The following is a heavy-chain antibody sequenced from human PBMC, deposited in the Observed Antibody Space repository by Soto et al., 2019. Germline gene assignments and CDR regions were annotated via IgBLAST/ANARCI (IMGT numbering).Heavy chain of an antibody. D-gene: IGHD6-6*01. V-gene: IGHV4-59*01. J-gene: IGHJ6*03. CDR1: GGSISSYY. Sequence: SETLSLTCTVSGGSISSYYWSWIRQPPGKGLERIGYIYYSGSTNYNPSLKSRVTISVDTSKNQFSLKLSSVTAADTAVYYCARDALIRAAPLPPYYYYYYYMDVWGKGTTVTVS. CDR2: IYYSGST. CDR3: ARDALIRAAPLPPYYYYYYYMDV.